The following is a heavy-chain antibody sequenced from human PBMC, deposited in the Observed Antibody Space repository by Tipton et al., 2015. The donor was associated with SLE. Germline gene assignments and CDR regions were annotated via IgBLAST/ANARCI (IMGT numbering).Heavy chain of an antibody. CDR3: ARQGDRRVWYYYMDV. Sequence: SLRLSCAASGLTFSSYNIHWVRQAPGKGLERMAVIWYDGRRTYYADSVKGRFTVSRDNSKNTLYLQMNTLRAEDSAIYYCARQGDRRVWYYYMDVWGKGTTVTVSS. V-gene: IGHV3-33*01. J-gene: IGHJ6*03. CDR2: IWYDGRRT. D-gene: IGHD3-16*01. CDR1: GLTFSSYN.